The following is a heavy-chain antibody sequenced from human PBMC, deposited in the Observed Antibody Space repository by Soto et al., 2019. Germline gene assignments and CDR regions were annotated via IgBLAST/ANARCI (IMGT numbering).Heavy chain of an antibody. Sequence: GGSLRLSCAASGFTFSSYAMSWVRQAPGKGLEWVSAISGSGGSTYYADSVKGRFTISRDNSKNTLYLQMNSLRAEDTAVYYCANSDFGVFRAFDIWGQGTMVTVSS. D-gene: IGHD3-3*01. CDR2: ISGSGGST. V-gene: IGHV3-23*01. J-gene: IGHJ3*02. CDR3: ANSDFGVFRAFDI. CDR1: GFTFSSYA.